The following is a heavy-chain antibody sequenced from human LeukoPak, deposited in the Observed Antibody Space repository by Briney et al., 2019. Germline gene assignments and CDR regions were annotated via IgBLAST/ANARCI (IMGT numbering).Heavy chain of an antibody. CDR3: AREDIVVVPAATSYYYYMDV. V-gene: IGHV4-4*07. J-gene: IGHJ6*03. CDR2: IYTSGST. D-gene: IGHD2-2*01. Sequence: SETLSLTCTVSGGSISSYYWSWIRQPAGKGLEWIGRIYTSGSTNYNPSLKSRVTMSVDTSKNQFSLKLSSVTAADTAVYYCAREDIVVVPAATSYYYYMDVWGKGTTVTVSS. CDR1: GGSISSYY.